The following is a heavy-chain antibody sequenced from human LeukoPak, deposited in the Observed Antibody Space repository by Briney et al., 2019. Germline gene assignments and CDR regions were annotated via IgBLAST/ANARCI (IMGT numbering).Heavy chain of an antibody. Sequence: GGSLRLSCGASGFIFSSYGMHWVRQAPGKGLEWVAIIHYDGSAGYYADSVKGRFTISRDNSKNTLCLQMNSLRTEDTAVYYCAKDSTNWSLDYWGQGTLVTVSS. CDR1: GFIFSSYG. CDR3: AKDSTNWSLDY. D-gene: IGHD6-13*01. J-gene: IGHJ4*02. V-gene: IGHV3-30*02. CDR2: IHYDGSAG.